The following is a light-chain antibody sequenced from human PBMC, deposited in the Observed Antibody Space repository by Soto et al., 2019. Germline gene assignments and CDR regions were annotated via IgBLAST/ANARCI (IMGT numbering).Light chain of an antibody. CDR3: QQYNKWPMYT. V-gene: IGKV3-15*01. CDR2: GAS. Sequence: EIVMTQSPATLSVSPGERATLSCRTSKSVSSNLAWYQQKPGQAPRLLIDGASNRATGVPARFSGSGSGTESTLTISSLQSEDFAVYYCQQYNKWPMYTFGQGTKLEIK. CDR1: KSVSSN. J-gene: IGKJ2*01.